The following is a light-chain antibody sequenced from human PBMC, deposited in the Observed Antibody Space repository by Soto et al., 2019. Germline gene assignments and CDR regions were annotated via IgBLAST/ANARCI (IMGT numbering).Light chain of an antibody. CDR2: EVN. V-gene: IGLV2-8*01. Sequence: QSVLTQPPSASGSAGQSVTISCTGSSSDVGGYKYVSWYQHHPGKAPKLMIYEVNKRPSGVPDRFSGSKSGNTASLTVSGLQADDEVDYYCTSYGGSNNLVFGGGTQLTVL. J-gene: IGLJ3*02. CDR1: SSDVGGYKY. CDR3: TSYGGSNNLV.